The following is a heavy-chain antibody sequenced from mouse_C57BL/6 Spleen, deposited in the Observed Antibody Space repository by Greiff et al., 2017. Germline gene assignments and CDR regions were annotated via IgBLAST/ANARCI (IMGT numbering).Heavy chain of an antibody. J-gene: IGHJ4*01. Sequence: EVQGVESGGGLVKPGGSLKLSCAASGFTFSAYGMHWVRQAPEKGLEWVAYISSGSSTIYYADTVKGRFTISRDNAKNTLFLQMTSLRSEDTAMYYCAREDSNYGGYAMDYWGQGTSVTVSS. V-gene: IGHV5-17*01. CDR1: GFTFSAYG. CDR2: ISSGSSTI. CDR3: AREDSNYGGYAMDY. D-gene: IGHD2-5*01.